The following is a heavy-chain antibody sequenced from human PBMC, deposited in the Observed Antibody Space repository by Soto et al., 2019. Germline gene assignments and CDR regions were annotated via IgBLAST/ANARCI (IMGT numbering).Heavy chain of an antibody. CDR1: GGSVSSDSYY. D-gene: IGHD4-17*01. V-gene: IGHV4-61*03. CDR3: ARSPDSGDYVDY. Sequence: QVQLQESGPRLVQPSETLSLTCSVSGGSVSSDSYYWSWIRQPPGAGLEWIGYIYFSGTTNYNRSLESRVTILVDSSKNHFSLRLSSVTAADTAVYYCARSPDSGDYVDYWGQGTLVAVSS. J-gene: IGHJ4*02. CDR2: IYFSGTT.